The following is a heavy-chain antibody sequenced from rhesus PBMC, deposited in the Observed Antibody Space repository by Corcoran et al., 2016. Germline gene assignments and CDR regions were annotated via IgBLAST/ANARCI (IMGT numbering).Heavy chain of an antibody. CDR1: SGPFTNYY. CDR2: VHGDSGSA. D-gene: IGHD6-31*01. V-gene: IGHV4-80*01. J-gene: IGHJ4*01. CDR3: GKSVAAGVDF. Sequence: QVQLQESGPGLVKPSETLSLTCGVSSGPFTNYYRNWIRQPPGKGLEWIGEVHGDSGSANYNPSLKSRVTISKDASKNQFSLKLNSLTAADTAVYYCGKSVAAGVDFLGQGVLVIVSS.